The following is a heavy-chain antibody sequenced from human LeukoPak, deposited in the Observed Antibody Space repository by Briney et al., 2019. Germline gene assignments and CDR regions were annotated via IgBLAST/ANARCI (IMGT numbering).Heavy chain of an antibody. Sequence: SETLSLTCTVSGGSISSSSYYWGWIRQPPGKGLEWIGSIYYSGSTYYNPSLKSRVTISVDTSKNQFSLKLSSVTAADTAVYYCAGNYYYDSSGKLDYWGQGTLVTVSS. CDR3: AGNYYYDSSGKLDY. CDR2: IYYSGST. D-gene: IGHD3-22*01. CDR1: GGSISSSSYY. V-gene: IGHV4-39*07. J-gene: IGHJ4*02.